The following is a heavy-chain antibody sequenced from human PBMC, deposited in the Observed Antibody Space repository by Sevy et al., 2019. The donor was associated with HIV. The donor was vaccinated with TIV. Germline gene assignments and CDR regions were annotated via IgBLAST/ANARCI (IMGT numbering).Heavy chain of an antibody. D-gene: IGHD2-2*01. V-gene: IGHV3-7*03. Sequence: GGSLRLSCVASGFSFTNYWMTWVRQAPGKGLEWVANIKRDASKKYYVGSVKGRFTISRDNAKESLYLQMKSLRAEDTAVYYCARDCNSASCLWGLDVWGQGTTVTVSS. J-gene: IGHJ6*02. CDR3: ARDCNSASCLWGLDV. CDR1: GFSFTNYW. CDR2: IKRDASKK.